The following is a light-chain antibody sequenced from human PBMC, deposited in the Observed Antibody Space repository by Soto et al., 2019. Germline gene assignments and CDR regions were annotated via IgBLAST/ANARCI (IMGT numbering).Light chain of an antibody. CDR1: QSVSSNF. CDR3: QQYESSPPT. Sequence: EIVLTQSPGTLSLSPGERATLSCRASQSVSSNFLAWYQQKPGQSPSLLIYGASSRATGIPDRFSGSVSGTDFTLTVSRLEPEDFALYYCQQYESSPPTFGQGTKVDI. V-gene: IGKV3-20*01. J-gene: IGKJ1*01. CDR2: GAS.